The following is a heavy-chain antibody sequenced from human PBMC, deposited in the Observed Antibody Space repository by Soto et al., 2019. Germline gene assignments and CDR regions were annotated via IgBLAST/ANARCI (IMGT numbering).Heavy chain of an antibody. CDR2: ISSSSSTI. V-gene: IGHV3-48*02. Sequence: EVQLVESGGGLVQPGGSLRLSCAASGFTFSSYSMNWVRQAPGKGLEWVSYISSSSSTIYYADSVKGRFTISRDNAKNSLYLQMNSLRDEDTAVYYCARDRGGWGLEYGPFDYWCQGTLVTVSS. J-gene: IGHJ4*02. CDR1: GFTFSSYS. CDR3: ARDRGGWGLEYGPFDY. D-gene: IGHD3-10*01.